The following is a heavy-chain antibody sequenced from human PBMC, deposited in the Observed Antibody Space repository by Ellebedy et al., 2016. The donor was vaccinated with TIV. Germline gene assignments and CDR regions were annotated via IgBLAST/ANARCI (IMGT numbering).Heavy chain of an antibody. J-gene: IGHJ4*02. Sequence: MPSETLSLTCAVSGGSISGYYWSWIRQTPEKGLERIGLIYYRGTTDYKHSLQRRVTMSVDTSKNQFSLKENSVTAADAAMYYCARRAAGLSTKFDSWGQGALVTVSS. V-gene: IGHV4-59*01. CDR3: ARRAAGLSTKFDS. CDR1: GGSISGYY. D-gene: IGHD2-15*01. CDR2: IYYRGTT.